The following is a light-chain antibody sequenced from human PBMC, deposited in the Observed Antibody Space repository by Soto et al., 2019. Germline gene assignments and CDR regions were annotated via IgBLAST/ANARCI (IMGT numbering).Light chain of an antibody. CDR1: SSDVGGYNY. J-gene: IGLJ1*01. V-gene: IGLV2-14*01. CDR3: NSYTISSTYV. CDR2: DVG. Sequence: APTPPASVSGAPGQPIPLSCPGNSSDVGGYNYVSWYQQHPGKAPKVIIYDVGNRPSGVSNRFSGSKSGNTASLTISGLQAEDEADYYCNSYTISSTYVFGTGTKVTVL.